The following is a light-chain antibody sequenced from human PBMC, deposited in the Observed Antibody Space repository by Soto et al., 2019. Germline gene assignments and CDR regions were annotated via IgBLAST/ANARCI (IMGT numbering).Light chain of an antibody. CDR2: DDS. J-gene: IGLJ1*01. Sequence: SYELPQPPSVSVAPGQTARITCGGSNIGSKSVHWYQQKPGQAPVLVVYDDSDRPSGIPERFSGSNSGNTATLTISRVEAGDEADYHCQVWDNSSDHNYVFGTGTKVTVL. CDR3: QVWDNSSDHNYV. CDR1: NIGSKS. V-gene: IGLV3-21*02.